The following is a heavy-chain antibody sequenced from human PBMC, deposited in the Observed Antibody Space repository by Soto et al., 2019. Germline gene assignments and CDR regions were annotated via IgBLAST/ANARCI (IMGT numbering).Heavy chain of an antibody. CDR1: GGSISSYY. Sequence: PSETLSLTCTVSGGSISSYYWSWIRQPPGKGLEWIGYIYYSGSTNYNPSLKSRVTISVDTSKNQFSLKLSSVTAADTAVYYCARLRFLSYMDVWGKGTTVTVS. CDR3: ARLRFLSYMDV. CDR2: IYYSGST. J-gene: IGHJ6*03. D-gene: IGHD3-3*01. V-gene: IGHV4-59*01.